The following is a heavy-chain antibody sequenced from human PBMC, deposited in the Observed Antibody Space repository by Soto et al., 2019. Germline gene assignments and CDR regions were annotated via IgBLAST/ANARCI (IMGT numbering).Heavy chain of an antibody. CDR3: ARDQGDAFDI. CDR1: GFTFTSYE. CDR2: ISSSVNTI. J-gene: IGHJ3*02. V-gene: IGHV3-48*03. Sequence: LRLSCAASGFTFTSYEMNWVRQAPGKGLEWVSYISSSVNTIYYADSVKGRFTISRVNAKSSLYLQMDSLRAEDTAVYYCARDQGDAFDIWGQGTMVTVSS.